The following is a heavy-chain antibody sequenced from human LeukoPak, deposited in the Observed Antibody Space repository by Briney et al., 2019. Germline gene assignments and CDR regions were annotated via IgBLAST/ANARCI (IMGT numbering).Heavy chain of an antibody. Sequence: PGGSLRLSRAASAFTFSSYAMSWARQAPGKGLEWVSAISSSVGSTYQADSVKGRFTISRDNSRDTLYLKMNNLRANDTAVYYCAYGSRNNWFDPWGQGTLVTVSS. CDR3: AYGSRNNWFDP. D-gene: IGHD3-10*01. CDR1: AFTFSSYA. CDR2: ISSSVGST. J-gene: IGHJ5*02. V-gene: IGHV3-23*01.